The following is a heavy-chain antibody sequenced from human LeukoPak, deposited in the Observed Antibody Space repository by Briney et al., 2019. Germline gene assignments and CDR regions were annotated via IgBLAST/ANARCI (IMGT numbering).Heavy chain of an antibody. D-gene: IGHD3-3*01. CDR1: GYTFTGYY. J-gene: IGHJ5*02. V-gene: IGHV1-2*02. CDR3: ARRAGYDFWSGYAAPGYWFDP. Sequence: ASVKASCKASGYTFTGYYMHWVRQAPGQGLEWMGWINPNSGGTNYAQKFQGRVTMTRDTSISTAYMELSGLRSEDTAVYYCARRAGYDFWSGYAAPGYWFDPWGQGTLVTVSS. CDR2: INPNSGGT.